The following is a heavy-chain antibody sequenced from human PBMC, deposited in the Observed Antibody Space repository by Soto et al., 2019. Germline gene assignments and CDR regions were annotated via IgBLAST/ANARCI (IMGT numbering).Heavy chain of an antibody. CDR3: ARDSVYTAMFGYGMDV. CDR2: ISAYNGNT. V-gene: IGHV1-18*01. J-gene: IGHJ6*02. CDR1: GYTFTSYG. D-gene: IGHD5-18*01. Sequence: QVQLVQSGAEVKKPGASVKVSCKASGYTFTSYGISWVRQAPGQVLEWMGWISAYNGNTNYAQKLQGRVTMTTDTSTRTAYMELRSLRSDDTAVYYCARDSVYTAMFGYGMDVGGQGTTVTVSS.